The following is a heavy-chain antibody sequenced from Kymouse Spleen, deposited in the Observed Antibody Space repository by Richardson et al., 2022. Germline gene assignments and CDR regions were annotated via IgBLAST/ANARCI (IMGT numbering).Heavy chain of an antibody. CDR3: ASPTTGTTSYYGMDV. Sequence: QLQLQESGPGLVKPSETLSLTCTVSGGSISSSSYYWGWIRQPPGKGLEWIGSIYYSGSTYYNPSLKSRVTISVDTSKNQFSLKLSSVTAADTAVYYCASPTTGTTSYYGMDVWGQGTTVTVSS. V-gene: IGHV4-39*01. CDR1: GGSISSSSYY. D-gene: IGHD1-1*01. J-gene: IGHJ6*02. CDR2: IYYSGST.